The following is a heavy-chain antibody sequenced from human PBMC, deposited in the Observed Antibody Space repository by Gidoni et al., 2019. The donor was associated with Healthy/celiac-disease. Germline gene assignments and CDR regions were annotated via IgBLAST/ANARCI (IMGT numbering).Heavy chain of an antibody. CDR2: IIPILGIA. J-gene: IGHJ4*02. D-gene: IGHD5-18*01. Sequence: QVQLLQSGSEVKKPGSSVKVSCKASAGTFSSYTIRWVRQAPGQGLEWMGGIIPILGIANYAQKFQGRVKITADKSTSTAYMELSSLRSEDTAVYYCARDRMGSYGHYSYYFDYWGQGTLVTVSS. V-gene: IGHV1-69*08. CDR1: AGTFSSYT. CDR3: ARDRMGSYGHYSYYFDY.